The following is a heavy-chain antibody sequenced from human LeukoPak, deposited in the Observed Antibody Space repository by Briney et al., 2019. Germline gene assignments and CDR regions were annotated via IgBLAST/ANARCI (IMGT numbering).Heavy chain of an antibody. CDR3: ARPGVHGWFDP. CDR1: GYTFTSYD. J-gene: IGHJ5*02. Sequence: ASMKVSCKTSGYTFTSYDINWVRQATGQGLEWMGWMNPNSGNTGYAQKFQGRVTMTRNTSISTAYMELSSLRSEDTAVYYCARPGVHGWFDPWGQGTLVAVSS. D-gene: IGHD2-8*01. CDR2: MNPNSGNT. V-gene: IGHV1-8*01.